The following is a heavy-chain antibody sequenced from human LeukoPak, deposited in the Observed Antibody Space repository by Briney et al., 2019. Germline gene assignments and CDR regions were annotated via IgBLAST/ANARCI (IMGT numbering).Heavy chain of an antibody. V-gene: IGHV4-59*10. D-gene: IGHD6-19*01. CDR1: GGSFSGYY. Sequence: SGTLSLTCAVYGGSFSGYYWSWIRQPPGKGLEWIGRIYTSGSTNYNPSLKSRVTMSVDTSKNQFSLKLSSVTAADTAVYYCARGPAVAGLFDYWGQGTLVTVSS. CDR2: IYTSGST. CDR3: ARGPAVAGLFDY. J-gene: IGHJ4*02.